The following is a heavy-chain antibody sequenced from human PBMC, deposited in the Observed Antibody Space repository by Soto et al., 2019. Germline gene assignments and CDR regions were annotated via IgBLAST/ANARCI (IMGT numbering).Heavy chain of an antibody. Sequence: QVQLVQSGAEVKNPGASVRVSCKASGYTFTDYCMHWVRQTPGLGLEWMGIINPSGGSADYAQKFQGRITWTRDTSTNTVYMELSSLRSEDTAVYYCARDFPRTRGASSGRTDYWGQGTRVIVSS. J-gene: IGHJ4*02. D-gene: IGHD1-26*01. CDR3: ARDFPRTRGASSGRTDY. CDR1: GYTFTDYC. CDR2: INPSGGSA. V-gene: IGHV1-46*01.